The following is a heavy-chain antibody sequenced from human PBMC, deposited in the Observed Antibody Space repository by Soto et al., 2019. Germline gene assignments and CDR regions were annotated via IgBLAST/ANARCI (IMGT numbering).Heavy chain of an antibody. J-gene: IGHJ4*02. CDR3: AKTSRRFLEWLPFDY. CDR2: ISSSSSTI. CDR1: GFTFSSYS. D-gene: IGHD3-3*01. V-gene: IGHV3-48*02. Sequence: EVQLVESGGGLVQPGGSLRLSCAASGFTFSSYSMNWVRQAPGKGLEWVSYISSSSSTIYYADSVKGRFTISRDNAKNSLYLQMNSLRDEDTAVYYCAKTSRRFLEWLPFDYWGQGTLDTVSS.